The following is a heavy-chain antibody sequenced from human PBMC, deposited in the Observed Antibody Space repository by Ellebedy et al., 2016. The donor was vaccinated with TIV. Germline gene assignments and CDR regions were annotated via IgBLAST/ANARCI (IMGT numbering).Heavy chain of an antibody. V-gene: IGHV3-33*08. CDR1: GFTFGSYG. J-gene: IGHJ4*02. CDR3: AREFDDYFFDS. CDR2: LWFDGDNR. D-gene: IGHD2-21*02. Sequence: GGSLRLSCAASGFTFGSYGMHWVRQAPGKGLEWVAGLWFDGDNRYYADSVKGRFTISRDNSKNTLYLQLNSLRPEDTAVYYCAREFDDYFFDSWGQGTRVTVSS.